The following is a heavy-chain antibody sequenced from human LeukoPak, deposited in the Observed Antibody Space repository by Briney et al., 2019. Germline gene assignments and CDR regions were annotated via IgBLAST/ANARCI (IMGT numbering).Heavy chain of an antibody. V-gene: IGHV3-30*18. Sequence: GGSLRLSCAASGFTFSNYGMHWVRQAPGKGLEWVAVISYDESDKYYADSVKGRVTISRDNSKNTLYLQMNSLRPEDTAVYYCAKGVVAATSAAYYGMDVWGQGTTVTVSS. CDR3: AKGVVAATSAAYYGMDV. D-gene: IGHD2-15*01. CDR2: ISYDESDK. CDR1: GFTFSNYG. J-gene: IGHJ6*02.